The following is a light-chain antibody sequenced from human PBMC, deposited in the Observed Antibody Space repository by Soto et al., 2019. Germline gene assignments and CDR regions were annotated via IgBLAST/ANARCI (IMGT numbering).Light chain of an antibody. CDR1: SSDVGDFNY. CDR3: SSYTGRSTLAI. V-gene: IGLV2-14*01. Sequence: QSALTQPASVSGSPGQSNTISCTGPSSDVGDFNYVSWYQQHPDKAPQLMIYEVTYRASGVSNRFSGSKSGNTASLTISGLQPEDEADYYCSSYTGRSTLAIFGGGTKLTVL. CDR2: EVT. J-gene: IGLJ2*01.